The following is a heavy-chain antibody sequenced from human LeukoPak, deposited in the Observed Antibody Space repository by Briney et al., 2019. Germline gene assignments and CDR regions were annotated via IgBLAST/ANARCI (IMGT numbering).Heavy chain of an antibody. Sequence: ASVKVSCKASGYTFTDYYTHWVRQAPGQGLEWMGWINPNNGGTNYAQNFQGRVTMTRDTSITTAYMELSSLRSDDTAVYYCARYCSSTSCYSDYWGQGTLVTVSS. J-gene: IGHJ4*02. CDR1: GYTFTDYY. CDR3: ARYCSSTSCYSDY. V-gene: IGHV1-2*02. CDR2: INPNNGGT. D-gene: IGHD2-2*01.